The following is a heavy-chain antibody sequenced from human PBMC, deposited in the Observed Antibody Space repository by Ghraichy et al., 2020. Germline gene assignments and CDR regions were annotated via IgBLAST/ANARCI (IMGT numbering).Heavy chain of an antibody. Sequence: GSLSLTCTVSGGSISSYYWSWIRQPPGKGLEWIGYIYTSGSTNYNPSLQSRVTISVDTSKNQFSLKLSSVTAADTAVYYCASGYTAMAKIDSWGQGTLITVSS. V-gene: IGHV4-4*09. CDR1: GGSISSYY. CDR2: IYTSGST. D-gene: IGHD5-18*01. CDR3: ASGYTAMAKIDS. J-gene: IGHJ4*02.